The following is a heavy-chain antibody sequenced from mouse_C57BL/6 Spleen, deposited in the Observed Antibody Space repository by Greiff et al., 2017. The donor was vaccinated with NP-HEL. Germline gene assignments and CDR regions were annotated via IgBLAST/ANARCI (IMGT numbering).Heavy chain of an antibody. V-gene: IGHV10-3*01. CDR3: VRDVYYYGSSCGAMDY. J-gene: IGHJ4*01. D-gene: IGHD1-1*01. Sequence: GGGLVQPKGSLKLSCAASGFTFNTYAMHWVRQAPGKGLEWVARIRSKSRNYATYYADSVKDRFTLSRDDSTSMLYLQMNNLKPEDTAMYYCVRDVYYYGSSCGAMDYWGQGTSVTVSS. CDR2: IRSKSRNYAT. CDR1: GFTFNTYA.